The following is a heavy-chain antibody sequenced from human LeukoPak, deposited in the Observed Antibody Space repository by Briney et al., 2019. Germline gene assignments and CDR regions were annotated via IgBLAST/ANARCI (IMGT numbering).Heavy chain of an antibody. D-gene: IGHD3-9*01. CDR2: INPNSGGT. CDR3: ARLGENGLLTGYFYP. Sequence: ASVKVSCKASGYTFTGYYMHWVRQAPGQGLEWMGWINPNSGGTNYAQKFQGRVTMTRDTSISTAYMDLSRLRSGDTAVYYCARLGENGLLTGYFYPWGQGTLVTVSS. J-gene: IGHJ5*02. V-gene: IGHV1-2*02. CDR1: GYTFTGYY.